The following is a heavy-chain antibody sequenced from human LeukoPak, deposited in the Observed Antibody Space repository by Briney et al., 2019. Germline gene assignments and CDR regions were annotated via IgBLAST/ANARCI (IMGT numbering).Heavy chain of an antibody. CDR3: ARDLAADLDY. V-gene: IGHV1-2*02. CDR1: GYTFTGYY. J-gene: IGHJ4*02. Sequence: ASVRVSCKASGYTFTGYYTHWVRQVLGQGLEWMGWINPNSGVTKYAQMFQGRVTMTRDTSINTAYMELSRLRSDDTAIYYCARDLAADLDYWGQGTLVTVSS. D-gene: IGHD6-13*01. CDR2: INPNSGVT.